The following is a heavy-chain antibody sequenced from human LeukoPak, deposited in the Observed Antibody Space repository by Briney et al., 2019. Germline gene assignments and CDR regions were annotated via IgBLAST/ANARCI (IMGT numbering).Heavy chain of an antibody. CDR3: ATGRSTRGWYADY. Sequence: GASVKVSCKGSGFTFSDYYIHCVQQAPRTGVEWMGHIDAENGEAAHAETLQGRVSMTVDTSADTAYLELSRLLFEDTAVYYCATGRSTRGWYADYWGQGTLVTVSS. V-gene: IGHV1-69-2*01. CDR1: GFTFSDYY. D-gene: IGHD6-19*01. CDR2: IDAENGEA. J-gene: IGHJ4*02.